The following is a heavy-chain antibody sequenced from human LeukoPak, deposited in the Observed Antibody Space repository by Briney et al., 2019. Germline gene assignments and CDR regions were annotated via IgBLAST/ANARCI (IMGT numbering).Heavy chain of an antibody. D-gene: IGHD6-19*01. CDR1: GGSISSYY. J-gene: IGHJ4*02. V-gene: IGHV4-59*08. Sequence: SETLSLTCTVSGGSISSYYWNWVRQPPGKGLEWIGYIYYSGSTNYNPSLKSRVTMSVDTSKNQFSLKLSSVTAADTAVYYCARIDRAVAGTIDYWGQGTLVTVSS. CDR2: IYYSGST. CDR3: ARIDRAVAGTIDY.